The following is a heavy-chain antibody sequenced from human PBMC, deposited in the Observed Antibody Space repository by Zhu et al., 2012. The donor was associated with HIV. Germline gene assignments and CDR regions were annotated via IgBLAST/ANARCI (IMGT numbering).Heavy chain of an antibody. CDR1: GGSISRDNYF. D-gene: IGHD3-10*01. V-gene: IGHV4-39*02. CDR3: AAYIYASGXTFDS. Sequence: QLQLQESGPGLVKPSETLSLTCTVSGGSISRDNYFWGWIRQPPGKGLEWIGSFYYGGTTYYKSSLKSRVTISVDTSKNHFSLKLSSVAAADTAVYYCAAYIYASGXTFDSWGPGTWSPSPQ. CDR2: FYYGGTT. J-gene: IGHJ4*01.